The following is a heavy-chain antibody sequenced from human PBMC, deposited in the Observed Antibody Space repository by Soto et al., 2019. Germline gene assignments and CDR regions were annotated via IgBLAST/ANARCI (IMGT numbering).Heavy chain of an antibody. CDR2: ISSSSSYI. Sequence: LRLSCVASGFTFSSYSMNWVRQAPGKGLEWVSSISSSSSYIYYADSVKGRFTISRDNAKNSLYLQMNSLRAEDTAVYYCARGGSYGGYVGDDAFDIWGQGTMLTVSS. D-gene: IGHD4-17*01. V-gene: IGHV3-21*01. CDR1: GFTFSSYS. CDR3: ARGGSYGGYVGDDAFDI. J-gene: IGHJ3*02.